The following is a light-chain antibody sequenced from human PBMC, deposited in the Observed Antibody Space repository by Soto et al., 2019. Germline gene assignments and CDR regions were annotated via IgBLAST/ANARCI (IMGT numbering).Light chain of an antibody. J-gene: IGLJ2*01. CDR1: TGAVTSGHY. Sequence: QAVVTQEPSLTVSPGGTVTLTCGSSTGAVTSGHYPYWFQQKPGQAPRTLIYDTSNKHSWTPARFSGSLLGGKAALTLSGAQPEDEAEYYCLLSYPGAGEVFGGGTKLTVL. CDR3: LLSYPGAGEV. V-gene: IGLV7-46*01. CDR2: DTS.